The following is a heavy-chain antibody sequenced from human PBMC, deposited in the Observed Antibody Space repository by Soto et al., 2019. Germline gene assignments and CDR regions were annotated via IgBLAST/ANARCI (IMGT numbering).Heavy chain of an antibody. CDR3: AKNQERELPRVIDF. CDR1: GLTFSNYA. CDR2: MSGSSSTT. J-gene: IGHJ4*02. Sequence: WGSLRLSCATSGLTFSNYAMSLFRQSPGGGLEWVSSMSGSSSTTYYADSVRGRFTISRDRSKNTLYLQMSSLRAEDTALYYCAKNQERELPRVIDFWGQGTLVTVSS. D-gene: IGHD1-7*01. V-gene: IGHV3-23*01.